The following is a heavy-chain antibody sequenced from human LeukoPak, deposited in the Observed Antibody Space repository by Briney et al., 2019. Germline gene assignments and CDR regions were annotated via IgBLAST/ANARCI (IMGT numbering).Heavy chain of an antibody. CDR1: VFTLSSYG. D-gene: IGHD2-2*01. J-gene: IGHJ4*02. CDR3: AKRGYCSSATCYRYFDY. Sequence: PGGSLRLSCAASVFTLSSYGMSWVRQAPGKGLDWVSSISNSGGRTYYADSVKGRFTISRDNSKNTVFLQMHSLSTEDTAIYYCAKRGYCSSATCYRYFDYWGQGTLVTVSS. V-gene: IGHV3-23*01. CDR2: ISNSGGRT.